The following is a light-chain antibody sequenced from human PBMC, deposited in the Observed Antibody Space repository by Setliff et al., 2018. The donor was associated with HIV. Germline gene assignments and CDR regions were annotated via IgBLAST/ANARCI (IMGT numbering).Light chain of an antibody. J-gene: IGLJ2*01. Sequence: VLTQPPSASGTAGQRVTISCSGSSSNIGSDTVSWYQQLPGTAPKLLIYSNNQRPSGVPDRFSGSQSGTTASLAITGLRAEDEAIYYCQSYDNALTGLVVFGGGTK. CDR1: SSNIGSDT. CDR3: QSYDNALTGLVV. CDR2: SNN. V-gene: IGLV1-44*01.